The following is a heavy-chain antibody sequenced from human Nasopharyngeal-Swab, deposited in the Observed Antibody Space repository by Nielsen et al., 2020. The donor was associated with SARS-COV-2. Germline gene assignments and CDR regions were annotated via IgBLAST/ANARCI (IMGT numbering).Heavy chain of an antibody. CDR3: ARSFEGSSGYYYDYFDY. Sequence: LSLTCAASGFTFSDYYMSWIRQAPGKGLAWVSYISSSGSTIYYADSVKGRFTISRDNAKNSLYLQMNSLRAEDTAVYYCARSFEGSSGYYYDYFDYWGQGTLVTVSS. CDR1: GFTFSDYY. CDR2: ISSSGSTI. V-gene: IGHV3-11*04. D-gene: IGHD3-22*01. J-gene: IGHJ4*02.